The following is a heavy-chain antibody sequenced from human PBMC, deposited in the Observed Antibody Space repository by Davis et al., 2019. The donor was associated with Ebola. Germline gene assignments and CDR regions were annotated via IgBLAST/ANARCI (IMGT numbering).Heavy chain of an antibody. CDR1: GGSISSGFYS. Sequence: PSETLSLTCAVSGGSISSGFYSWSWIRQPPGKGLEWIGHIYDSGTTDYNPSLKSRVTISIDRSKNQFSLKLSSVTAADTAVYYCARGSPILGATDWFDPWGQGTLVTVSS. J-gene: IGHJ5*02. V-gene: IGHV4-30-2*01. CDR2: IYDSGTT. CDR3: ARGSPILGATDWFDP. D-gene: IGHD3-16*01.